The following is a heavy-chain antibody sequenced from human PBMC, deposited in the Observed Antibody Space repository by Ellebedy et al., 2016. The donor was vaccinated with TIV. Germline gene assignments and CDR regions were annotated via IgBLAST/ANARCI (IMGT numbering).Heavy chain of an antibody. CDR1: GYTFTGYY. Sequence: AASVKVSCKASGYTFTGYYMHWVRQAPGQGLEWMGWINPNSGGTNYAQKFQGRVTMTRDTSISTAYMELSRLRSDDTAVYYCAPTYYYDSSGSYADAFDIWGQGTMVTVSS. J-gene: IGHJ3*02. CDR2: INPNSGGT. D-gene: IGHD3-22*01. V-gene: IGHV1-2*02. CDR3: APTYYYDSSGSYADAFDI.